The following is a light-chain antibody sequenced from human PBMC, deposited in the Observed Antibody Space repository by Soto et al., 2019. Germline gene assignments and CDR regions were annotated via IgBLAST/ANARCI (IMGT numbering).Light chain of an antibody. J-gene: IGKJ1*01. Sequence: DIVLTQSPGTLSLSPGERATLSCRASQSVSSNLAWYQQKPGQAPRLLIYGASTRAAGIPARFSGSGSGTEFTLTINSLHSEDFAVYYCQQYNIWPRAFGQGTKVDIK. CDR2: GAS. V-gene: IGKV3-15*01. CDR3: QQYNIWPRA. CDR1: QSVSSN.